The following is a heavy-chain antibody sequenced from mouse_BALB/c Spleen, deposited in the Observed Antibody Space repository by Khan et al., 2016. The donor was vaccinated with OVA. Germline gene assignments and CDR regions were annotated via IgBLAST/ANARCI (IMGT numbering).Heavy chain of an antibody. CDR3: ARDAGRY. J-gene: IGHJ4*01. Sequence: EVQLQESGPELVKPGASVKISCKTSGYTFPEYTVHWVKQSLGKSLDWIGVINPKNGGTAYNQKFKGKATLTVDKSSSTAYMKFRSLTSDDSAVYYCARDAGRYWGQGTSVTVAS. CDR2: INPKNGGT. D-gene: IGHD3-3*01. V-gene: IGHV1-18*01. CDR1: GYTFPEYT.